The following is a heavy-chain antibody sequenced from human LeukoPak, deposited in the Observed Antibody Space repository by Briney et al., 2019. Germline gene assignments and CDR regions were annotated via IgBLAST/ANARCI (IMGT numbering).Heavy chain of an antibody. CDR2: IYTSGST. CDR1: GGSISSYY. V-gene: IGHV4-4*09. CDR3: ASGEMATMWGYFDY. D-gene: IGHD5-24*01. J-gene: IGHJ4*02. Sequence: PSETLSLTCTVSGGSISSYYWSWLRQPPGKGLEWIGYIYTSGSTNYNPSLKSRVTISVDTSKNQFSLKLSSVTAADTAVYYCASGEMATMWGYFDYWGQGTLVTVSS.